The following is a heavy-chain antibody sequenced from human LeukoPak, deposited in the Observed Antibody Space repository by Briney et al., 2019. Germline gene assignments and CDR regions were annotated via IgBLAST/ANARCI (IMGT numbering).Heavy chain of an antibody. Sequence: ASVKVSCKASGYTFTSYGISWVRQAPGQGLEWMGWISPHNGNTIYAQKVQGRVTMTTDTSTSTAYMDLRSLRSDDTAVYYCARGGSGGSGGWFDPWGQGTLVTVSS. CDR2: ISPHNGNT. D-gene: IGHD2-15*01. J-gene: IGHJ5*02. CDR1: GYTFTSYG. CDR3: ARGGSGGSGGWFDP. V-gene: IGHV1-18*01.